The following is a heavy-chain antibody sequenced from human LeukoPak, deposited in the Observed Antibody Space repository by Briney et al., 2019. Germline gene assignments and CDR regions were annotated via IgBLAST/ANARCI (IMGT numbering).Heavy chain of an antibody. CDR2: INHSGST. Sequence: SETLSLTCTVSGGSISSSSYYWGWIRQPPGKGLEWIGEINHSGSTNYNPSLKSRVTISVDTSKNQFSLKLSSVTAADTAVYYCARFRGYSGYDLDYWGQGTLVTVSS. V-gene: IGHV4-39*07. CDR1: GGSISSSSYY. D-gene: IGHD5-12*01. J-gene: IGHJ4*02. CDR3: ARFRGYSGYDLDY.